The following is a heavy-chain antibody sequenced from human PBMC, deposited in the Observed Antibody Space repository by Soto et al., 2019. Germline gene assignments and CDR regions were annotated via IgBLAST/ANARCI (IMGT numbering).Heavy chain of an antibody. CDR2: ISAYNGNT. Sequence: ASVKVSCKASGYTFTSYGISWVRQAPGQGLEWMGWISAYNGNTNCAQKLQGRVTMTTDTSTSTAYMELRSLRSDDTAVYYCARVSSELIYCSGGSCSNWFYPWAQRTLVPVSA. V-gene: IGHV1-18*01. D-gene: IGHD2-15*01. CDR1: GYTFTSYG. J-gene: IGHJ5*02. CDR3: ARVSSELIYCSGGSCSNWFYP.